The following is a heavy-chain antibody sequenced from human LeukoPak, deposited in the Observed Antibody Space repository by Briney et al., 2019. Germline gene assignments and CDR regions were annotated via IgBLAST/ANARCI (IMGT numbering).Heavy chain of an antibody. J-gene: IGHJ4*02. CDR2: IYYSGST. Sequence: PSETLSLTCTVSGGSINSSSYDWGWIRQPPGKGLEWIGSIYYSGSTYYNPSLKSRLTISVDTSRNQFSLNLRSVTAADTAVYYCARGTYYYDSSGYYPPVDYFDYWGQGTLVTVSS. CDR3: ARGTYYYDSSGYYPPVDYFDY. D-gene: IGHD3-22*01. CDR1: GGSINSSSYD. V-gene: IGHV4-39*07.